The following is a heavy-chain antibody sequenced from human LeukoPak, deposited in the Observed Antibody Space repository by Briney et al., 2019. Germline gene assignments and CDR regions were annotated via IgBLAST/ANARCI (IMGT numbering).Heavy chain of an antibody. Sequence: GGSLRLSCAASGFTFSSYGMHWVRQAPGKGLEWVAFIRYDGSNKYYADSVKGRFTISRDNSKNTLYLQMNSLRAEDTAVYYCARALSSSWWTFGYWGQGTLVTVSS. J-gene: IGHJ4*02. CDR2: IRYDGSNK. CDR1: GFTFSSYG. CDR3: ARALSSSWWTFGY. V-gene: IGHV3-30*02. D-gene: IGHD6-13*01.